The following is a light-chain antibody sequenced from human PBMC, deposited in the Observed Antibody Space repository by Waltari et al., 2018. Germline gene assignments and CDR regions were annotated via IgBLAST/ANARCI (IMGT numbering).Light chain of an antibody. V-gene: IGLV2-14*03. Sequence: QSALTQPASVSGSPGQSITISCTGTSSDVGNHNYVSWYQQHPGKAPKLMIYDVSNRPSGVSNRFSGSKSGNTAPLTISGLQAEDEAEYYCSSYTSSDTYVFGTGTKVTVL. CDR3: SSYTSSDTYV. CDR2: DVS. J-gene: IGLJ1*01. CDR1: SSDVGNHNY.